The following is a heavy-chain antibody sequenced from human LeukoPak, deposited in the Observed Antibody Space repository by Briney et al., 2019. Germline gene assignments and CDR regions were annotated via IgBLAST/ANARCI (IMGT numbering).Heavy chain of an antibody. CDR2: ISGSGTTT. D-gene: IGHD3-9*01. Sequence: PGGSLRLSCAASGFTFSSYAMSWVRQAPGKGLEWVSSISGSGTTTYYADSLKGRFTISRDNSKNTLYLQMNSLRAEDTAVYYCAKDLRYFLGRGLDYWGQGTLVTVSS. CDR1: GFTFSSYA. J-gene: IGHJ4*02. V-gene: IGHV3-23*01. CDR3: AKDLRYFLGRGLDY.